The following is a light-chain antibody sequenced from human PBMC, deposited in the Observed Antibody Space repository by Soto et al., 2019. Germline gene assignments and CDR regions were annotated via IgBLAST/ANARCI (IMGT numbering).Light chain of an antibody. Sequence: EIVLTQSPGTLSLSPGERATLSCRASQSVRSSYLAWYQQKPGQAPRLLIYGASSRATGIPDRFSGSGSGTGFTLTISRLEPEDFAVYYCQQYGSSPRITFGPGTKVDIK. CDR3: QQYGSSPRIT. CDR2: GAS. CDR1: QSVRSSY. J-gene: IGKJ3*01. V-gene: IGKV3-20*01.